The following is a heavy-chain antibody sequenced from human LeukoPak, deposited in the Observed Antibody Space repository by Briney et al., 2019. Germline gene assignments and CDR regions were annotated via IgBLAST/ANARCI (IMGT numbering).Heavy chain of an antibody. CDR2: IYYRRNT. V-gene: IGHV4-59*03. D-gene: IGHD6-13*01. J-gene: IGHJ4*02. Sequence: SETLSLTCTVSGGSISSYYGRWIRQPPGKGLEWFGYIYYRRNTNYNPPLKSRVTLSLDTTKNQFPLKLGSVTAANTAVYYFVASVSWYVEDYWGQGTLVTVSS. CDR3: VASVSWYVEDY. CDR1: GGSISSYY.